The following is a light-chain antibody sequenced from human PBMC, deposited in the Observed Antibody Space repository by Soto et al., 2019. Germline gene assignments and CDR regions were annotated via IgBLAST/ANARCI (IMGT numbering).Light chain of an antibody. Sequence: QSALTQPASVSGSPGQTITISCTGTSSDVGGYDYVSWHQQHPGKAPKLMIYDVSKRPSGVSNRFSGSKSGNTASLTISGLQAEDEADYYCSSKRGSTGAFGTGTKVTV. CDR1: SSDVGGYDY. CDR2: DVS. V-gene: IGLV2-14*01. CDR3: SSKRGSTGA. J-gene: IGLJ1*01.